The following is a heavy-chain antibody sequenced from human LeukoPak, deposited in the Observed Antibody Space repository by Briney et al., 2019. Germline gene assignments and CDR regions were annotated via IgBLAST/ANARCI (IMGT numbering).Heavy chain of an antibody. V-gene: IGHV3-21*01. D-gene: IGHD4-17*01. CDR2: ISSSSSYI. J-gene: IGHJ4*02. CDR3: ARSMTTVTHLDY. CDR1: GFTFSSYS. Sequence: GGSLRLSCAASGFTFSSYSMNRVRQAPGKGLEWVSSISSSSSYIYYADSVKGGFTISRDNAKNSLYLQMNSLRAEDTAVYYCARSMTTVTHLDYWGQGTLVTVSS.